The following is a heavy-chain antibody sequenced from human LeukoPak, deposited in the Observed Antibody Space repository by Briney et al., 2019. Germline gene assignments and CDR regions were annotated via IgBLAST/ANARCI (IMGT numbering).Heavy chain of an antibody. CDR2: ISSSSSTI. D-gene: IGHD3-10*01. CDR3: ARSTYYYGSGSYSTLPDY. CDR1: GFTFSSYS. J-gene: IGHJ4*02. Sequence: GRSLRLSCAASGFTFSSYSMNWVRQAPGKGLEWVSYISSSSSTIYYADSVKGRFTISRDNAKNSLYLQMNSLRAEDTAVYYCARSTYYYGSGSYSTLPDYWGQGTLVTVSS. V-gene: IGHV3-48*04.